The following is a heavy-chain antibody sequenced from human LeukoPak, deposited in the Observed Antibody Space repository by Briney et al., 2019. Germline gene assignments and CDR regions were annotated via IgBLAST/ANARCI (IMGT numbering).Heavy chain of an antibody. D-gene: IGHD3-22*01. V-gene: IGHV3-48*01. CDR1: GFTFSSYS. CDR3: ARAPSYYYDSSGYFLPNYYYYGMDV. J-gene: IGHJ6*02. CDR2: ISSSSSTI. Sequence: GGSLRLSCAASGFTFSSYSMNWVRQAPGKGLEWVSYISSSSSTIYYADSVKGRFTISRDNAKNSLYLQMNSLRAEDTAVYYCARAPSYYYDSSGYFLPNYYYYGMDVWGQGTTVTVSS.